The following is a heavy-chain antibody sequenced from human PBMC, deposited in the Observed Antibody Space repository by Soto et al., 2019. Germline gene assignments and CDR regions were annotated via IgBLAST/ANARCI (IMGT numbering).Heavy chain of an antibody. V-gene: IGHV1-69*01. CDR1: GVTFSSYA. D-gene: IGHD2-15*01. J-gene: IGHJ4*02. Sequence: QVQLVQSGAEVKKPGSSVKVSCKASGVTFSSYAISWVRQAPGQGLEWMGGIIPILGTANYAQKFQGRVTITADESTSTAYMELSSLRSEDTAVYYCARVENGYCSGGSCYRFDYWGQGTLVTVSS. CDR2: IIPILGTA. CDR3: ARVENGYCSGGSCYRFDY.